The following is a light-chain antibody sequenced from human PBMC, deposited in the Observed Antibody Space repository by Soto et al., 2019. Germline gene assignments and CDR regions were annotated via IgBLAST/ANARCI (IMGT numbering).Light chain of an antibody. Sequence: QSALTQPASVSGSPGQSITISCTGTSSDVGGYNYVSWYQQHPGQAPKLMVFDVSNRPSGVSNRFSGSKSGNTASLTISGXXXXXXXDYYCSSYTSSRTYVFGTGTKLTVL. CDR2: DVS. CDR1: SSDVGGYNY. J-gene: IGLJ1*01. V-gene: IGLV2-14*03. CDR3: SSYTSSRTYV.